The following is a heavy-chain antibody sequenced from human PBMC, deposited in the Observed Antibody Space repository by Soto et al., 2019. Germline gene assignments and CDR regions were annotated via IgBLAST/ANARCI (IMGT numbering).Heavy chain of an antibody. CDR1: GFTFGAYS. V-gene: IGHV3-49*04. CDR3: ARARGDYGDYYFDY. J-gene: IGHJ4*02. Sequence: GGSLRLSCTGSGFTFGAYSMGWVRQAPGKGLEWISFIRNKAYGGTTEYAASVRGRFSISRDDSKSIAYLQMNSLQTEDTAVYYCARARGDYGDYYFDYWGQGTLVTVSS. D-gene: IGHD4-17*01. CDR2: IRNKAYGGTT.